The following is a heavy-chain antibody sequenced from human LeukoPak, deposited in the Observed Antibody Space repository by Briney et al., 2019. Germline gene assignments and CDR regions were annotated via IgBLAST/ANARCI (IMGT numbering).Heavy chain of an antibody. D-gene: IGHD4-17*01. CDR3: ARARWGRGDYGDYGSPFFDY. CDR1: GYTFTSYG. CDR2: ISAYNGNT. Sequence: ASVKVSCKASGYTFTSYGISWVRQAPGQGLEWMGWISAYNGNTNYAQKLQGRVTMTTDTSTSTAYMELRSLRSDDTAVYYCARARWGRGDYGDYGSPFFDYWGQGTLVTVSS. J-gene: IGHJ4*02. V-gene: IGHV1-18*01.